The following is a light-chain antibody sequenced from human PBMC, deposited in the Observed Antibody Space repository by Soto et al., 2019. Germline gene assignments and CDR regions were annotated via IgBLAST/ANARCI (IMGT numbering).Light chain of an antibody. CDR2: EGN. V-gene: IGLV2-23*01. CDR3: SANAGGSTLV. J-gene: IGLJ2*01. CDR1: SSDVGNYYV. Sequence: QSVLTQPASMSGSPGQSITISCTGTSSDVGNYYVVSWYQQHPDKAPKPMIYEGNKRPSGVSNRFSGSKSGNTASLTISGLQAEDEADYYCSANAGGSTLVFGGGTKLTVL.